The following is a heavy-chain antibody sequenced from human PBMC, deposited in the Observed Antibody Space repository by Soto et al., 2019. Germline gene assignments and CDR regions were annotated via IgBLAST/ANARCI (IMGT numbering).Heavy chain of an antibody. V-gene: IGHV1-24*01. CDR3: ATLAVAGPYLNWFDP. CDR1: GYTLTELS. CDR2: FDPEDGET. J-gene: IGHJ5*02. D-gene: IGHD6-19*01. Sequence: ASVKVSCKVSGYTLTELSMHWVRQAPGKGLEWMGGFDPEDGETIYAQKFQGRATMTEDTSTDTAYMELSSLRSEDTAVYYCATLAVAGPYLNWFDPWGQGTPVTVYS.